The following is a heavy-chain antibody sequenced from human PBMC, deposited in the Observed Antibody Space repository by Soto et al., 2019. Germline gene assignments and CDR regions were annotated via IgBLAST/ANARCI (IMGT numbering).Heavy chain of an antibody. CDR2: INHTGGT. D-gene: IGHD3-3*01. J-gene: IGHJ5*02. CDR1: GGSVNGYY. V-gene: IGHV4-34*01. Sequence: PSETLSLTCAVYGGSVNGYYWKWIRQPPGKGLEWIGEINHTGGTHYNPSLKSRVTMSVDTSKNQFSLRLSSVTAADTAIYYRATRITVFGLLIPPFDPWGQGTQVTVSS. CDR3: ATRITVFGLLIPPFDP.